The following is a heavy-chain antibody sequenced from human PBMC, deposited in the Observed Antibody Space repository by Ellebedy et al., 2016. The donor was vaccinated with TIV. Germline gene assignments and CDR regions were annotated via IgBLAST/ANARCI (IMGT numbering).Heavy chain of an antibody. Sequence: GESLKISCAASGFTFSDYFMSWIRQAPGKGLEWVSSISSSSSYIYYADSVKGRFTISRDNAKNSLYLQMNSLRAEDTAVYYCARARASDSSKYYYGMDVWGQGTTVTVSS. CDR2: ISSSSSYI. CDR3: ARARASDSSKYYYGMDV. CDR1: GFTFSDYF. J-gene: IGHJ6*02. D-gene: IGHD3-22*01. V-gene: IGHV3-11*06.